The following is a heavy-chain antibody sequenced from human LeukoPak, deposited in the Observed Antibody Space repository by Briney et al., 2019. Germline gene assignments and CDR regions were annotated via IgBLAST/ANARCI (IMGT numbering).Heavy chain of an antibody. CDR2: IYYSGST. D-gene: IGHD3-3*01. CDR3: ARRFLTIDNWFDP. CDR1: GGSISSSSYY. J-gene: IGHJ5*02. V-gene: IGHV4-39*01. Sequence: PSETLSLTCTVSGGSISSSSYYWGWIRQPPGTGLDWIGNIYYSGSTYYNPSLKSRVTISVDTSKNQFSLKLSSVTAADTAVYYYARRFLTIDNWFDPWGQGTLVTVSS.